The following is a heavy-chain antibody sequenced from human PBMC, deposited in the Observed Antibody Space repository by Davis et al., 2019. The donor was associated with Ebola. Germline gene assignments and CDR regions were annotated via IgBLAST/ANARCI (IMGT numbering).Heavy chain of an antibody. Sequence: AASVKVSCKASGYTLVSYYAHWVRQAPGQGLEWMGIINPSGGSTSYAQKFQGRVTMTRDTSTSTVYMELSSLRSEDTAVYYCARDLTDEWELLFQGMDVWGQGTTVTVSS. D-gene: IGHD1-26*01. CDR3: ARDLTDEWELLFQGMDV. V-gene: IGHV1-46*01. CDR1: GYTLVSYY. CDR2: INPSGGST. J-gene: IGHJ6*02.